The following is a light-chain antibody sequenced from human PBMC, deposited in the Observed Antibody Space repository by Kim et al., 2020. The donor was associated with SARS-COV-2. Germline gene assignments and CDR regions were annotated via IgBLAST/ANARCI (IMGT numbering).Light chain of an antibody. CDR1: SSNIGSNP. Sequence: QRVTISCSGSSSNIGSNPVNWYQPLPGTAPKLLIYNNNQRPSGVPVRFSGSKSGTSASLAISGLHSEDEAHYYCATWDDSLIGPVFGGGTQLTVL. CDR2: NNN. CDR3: ATWDDSLIGPV. J-gene: IGLJ2*01. V-gene: IGLV1-44*01.